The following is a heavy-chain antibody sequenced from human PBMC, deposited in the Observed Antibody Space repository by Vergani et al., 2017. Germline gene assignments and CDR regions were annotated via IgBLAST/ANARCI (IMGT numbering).Heavy chain of an antibody. D-gene: IGHD6-19*01. CDR3: ARDGSGWYGDNWFDP. Sequence: QGQLQESGPGLVKPSQTLSLTCTVSGGSISSGSYYWSWIRQPAGKGLEWIGRSYTSGSTNYNPSLKSRVTISVDTSKNQFSLKLSSVTAADTAVYYCARDGSGWYGDNWFDPWGQGTLVTVSS. V-gene: IGHV4-61*02. CDR2: SYTSGST. CDR1: GGSISSGSYY. J-gene: IGHJ5*02.